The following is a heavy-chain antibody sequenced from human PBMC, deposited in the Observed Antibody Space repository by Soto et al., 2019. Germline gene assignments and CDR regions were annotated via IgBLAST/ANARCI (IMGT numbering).Heavy chain of an antibody. V-gene: IGHV1-58*02. CDR2: IVVGSGST. CDR1: GFTFRNSA. J-gene: IGHJ5*02. D-gene: IGHD1-1*01. Sequence: QMQLVQSGPEVKKPGTSVKVSCKASGFTFRNSAIQWVRQARGQRLEWIGWIVVGSGSTNYAQHFQERVTFTRDMSTGTAYMELSSLTSEDTAVYYCAADRDPTDPYKGVDPWGQGTLVTVSS. CDR3: AADRDPTDPYKGVDP.